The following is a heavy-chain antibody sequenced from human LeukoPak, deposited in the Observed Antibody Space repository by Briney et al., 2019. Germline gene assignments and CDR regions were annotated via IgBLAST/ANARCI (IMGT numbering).Heavy chain of an antibody. CDR3: ARHYTAVAAFDS. CDR1: GYRFTTYW. V-gene: IGHV5-51*01. D-gene: IGHD6-19*01. Sequence: GESLKISCKGSGYRFTTYWIGWVRQMPGKGLEWMGIIYPSDSETKYSPSFQGQVTISADKSINTAYLQWSSLKASDTAMYYCARHYTAVAAFDSWGQGTLVTVSS. J-gene: IGHJ4*02. CDR2: IYPSDSET.